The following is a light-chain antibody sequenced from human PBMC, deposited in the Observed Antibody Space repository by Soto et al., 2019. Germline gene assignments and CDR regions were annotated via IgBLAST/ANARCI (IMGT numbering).Light chain of an antibody. CDR2: VNI. CDR3: QSYDSSLSGWV. V-gene: IGLV1-40*01. J-gene: IGLJ3*02. CDR1: TSNIGAGYD. Sequence: QSVLTQPPSVSGAPGQRVPISCTGSTSNIGAGYDVHWYQQLPGTAPKLLIYVNINRPSGVPDRFSGSKSGTSASLAITGLQAEDEADYYCQSYDSSLSGWVFGGGTKLTVL.